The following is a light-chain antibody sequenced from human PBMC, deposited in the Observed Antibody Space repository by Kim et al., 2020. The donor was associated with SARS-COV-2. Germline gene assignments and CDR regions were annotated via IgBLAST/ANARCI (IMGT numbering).Light chain of an antibody. V-gene: IGKV3-11*01. CDR2: DAS. CDR1: QYIDNW. J-gene: IGKJ2*01. CDR3: QHRRTWPLT. Sequence: EIVLTQSPATLSLSPGERATLSCRASQYIDNWLAWYQQKPGQVPRLLIYDASNRATGIPARFGGSGSGTDFTLTISSLEPEDFAVYYCQHRRTWPLTFGQGTKLEI.